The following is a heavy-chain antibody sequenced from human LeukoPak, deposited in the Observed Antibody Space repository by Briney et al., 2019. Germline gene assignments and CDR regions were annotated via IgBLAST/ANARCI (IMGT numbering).Heavy chain of an antibody. V-gene: IGHV3-11*01. CDR2: ISSSGSTI. CDR1: GFTFSDYY. Sequence: PGGSLRLSCAASGFTFSDYYMSWIRQAPGKGLEWVSYISSSGSTIYYADSVKGRFTISRDNAKNALYLQMNSLRAEDTAVYYCARALQYKWNDMDYWGQGTLVTVSS. CDR3: ARALQYKWNDMDY. D-gene: IGHD1-20*01. J-gene: IGHJ4*02.